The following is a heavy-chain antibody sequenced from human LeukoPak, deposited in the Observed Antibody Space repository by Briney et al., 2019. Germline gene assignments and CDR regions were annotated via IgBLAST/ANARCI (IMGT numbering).Heavy chain of an antibody. CDR2: IIPILGIA. V-gene: IGHV1-69*04. D-gene: IGHD1-26*01. J-gene: IGHJ3*02. CDR3: ARVSSSGSYSGDLAFDI. Sequence: VASVKVSCKASGGTFSSYAISWVRQAPGQGLEWMGRIIPILGIANYAQKFQGRVTITADKSTSTAYMELSSLRSEDTAVYYCARVSSSGSYSGDLAFDIWGQGTMVTVSS. CDR1: GGTFSSYA.